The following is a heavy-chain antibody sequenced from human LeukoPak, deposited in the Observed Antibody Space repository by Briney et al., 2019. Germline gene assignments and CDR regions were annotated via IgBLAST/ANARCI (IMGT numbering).Heavy chain of an antibody. CDR2: IDRPAKSYAT. V-gene: IGHV3-73*01. CDR1: GFTLSDSA. D-gene: IGHD1-26*01. J-gene: IGHJ5*02. CDR3: TRDRGTYNWLDP. Sequence: PGGSPKLSCAASGFTLSDSAIHWVRQASGKGLEWVGLIDRPAKSYATAYGASVGGRFTISRDDSKNTAYLQMDSLKTEDTALYYCTRDRGTYNWLDPWGQGTLVTVSS.